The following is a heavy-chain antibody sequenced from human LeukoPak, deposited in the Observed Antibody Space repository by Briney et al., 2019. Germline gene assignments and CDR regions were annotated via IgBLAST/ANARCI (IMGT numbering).Heavy chain of an antibody. CDR1: GFNYDYYV. J-gene: IGHJ4*02. V-gene: IGHV3-20*04. CDR3: ARDKLSDSSLNQNFDY. Sequence: PGGSLRLSCSASGFNYDYYVMLWLRPAPRKGLDWVSCNNWYGGSTRYAHSAKGRFTLFRGNANNSVYPQMESLRPEDTALDYCARDKLSDSSLNQNFDYWGQGTLVTVSS. CDR2: NNWYGGST. D-gene: IGHD6-13*01.